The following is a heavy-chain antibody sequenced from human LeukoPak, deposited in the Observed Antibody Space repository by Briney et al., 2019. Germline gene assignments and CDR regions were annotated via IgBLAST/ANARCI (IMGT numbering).Heavy chain of an antibody. D-gene: IGHD6-13*01. Sequence: GGSLRLSCAASGLMFNGYWMHWFRQVPGKGLVWVSEINPGGNKKNYADSVWGRFTVSRDNAKDTVYLQMDRVSVGDTAVCYCARGTVGAPGFDCWGQGTLVSVSS. CDR2: INPGGNKK. CDR3: ARGTVGAPGFDC. J-gene: IGHJ4*02. CDR1: GLMFNGYW. V-gene: IGHV3-74*01.